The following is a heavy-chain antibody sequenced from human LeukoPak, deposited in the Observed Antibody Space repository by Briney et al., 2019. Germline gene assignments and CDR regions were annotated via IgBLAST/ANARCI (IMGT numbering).Heavy chain of an antibody. V-gene: IGHV4-59*12. D-gene: IGHD3-9*01. CDR2: ISYSGST. CDR1: GGSISSFY. CDR3: ARAFTYYDILTGYPVFDY. J-gene: IGHJ4*02. Sequence: SETLSLTCTVSGGSISSFYWSWIRQPPGKGLEWIGYISYSGSTNYNPSLKSRVTISVDTSKNQFSLKLSSVTAADTAVYYCARAFTYYDILTGYPVFDYWGQGTLVTVSS.